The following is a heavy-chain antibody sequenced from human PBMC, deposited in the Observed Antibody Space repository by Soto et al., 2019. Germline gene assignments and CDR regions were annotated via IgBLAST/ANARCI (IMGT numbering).Heavy chain of an antibody. V-gene: IGHV1-18*01. CDR1: GYTFTSYG. CDR2: ISAYNGNT. D-gene: IGHD2-21*02. J-gene: IGHJ4*02. Sequence: ASVKVSCKASGYTFTSYGISWVRQAPGQGLEWMGWISAYNGNTNYAQMLQGGVTMTTDTSTCTAYVELRSLRSDDTAVYYCARGGGGCGGDWYDYWGQGTLVTVSS. CDR3: ARGGGGCGGDWYDY.